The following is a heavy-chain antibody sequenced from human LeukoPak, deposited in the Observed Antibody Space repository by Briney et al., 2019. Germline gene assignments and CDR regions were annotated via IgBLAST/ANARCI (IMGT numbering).Heavy chain of an antibody. J-gene: IGHJ6*02. CDR2: INHSGST. Sequence: SETLSLTCAVYGGSFSGYYWSWIRQPPGKGLEWIGEINHSGSTNYNPSLKSRVTISVDTSKNQFPLKLSSVTAADTAVYYCARGSFIAAAGTHYYYGMDVWGQGTTVTVSS. CDR1: GGSFSGYY. CDR3: ARGSFIAAAGTHYYYGMDV. D-gene: IGHD6-13*01. V-gene: IGHV4-34*01.